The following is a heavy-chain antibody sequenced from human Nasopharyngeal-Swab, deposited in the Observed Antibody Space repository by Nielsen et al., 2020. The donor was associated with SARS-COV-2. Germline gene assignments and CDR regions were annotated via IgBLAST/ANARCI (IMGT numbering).Heavy chain of an antibody. CDR3: ARVEMATVSHAFDI. Sequence: SETLSLTCAVYGGSFSGYYWSWIRQPPGKGLEWIGEINHSGSTNYNPSLKSRVTLSVDTSKNQFSLKLSSVTAADTAVYYCARVEMATVSHAFDIWGQGTMVTVSS. CDR2: INHSGST. J-gene: IGHJ3*02. D-gene: IGHD5-24*01. CDR1: GGSFSGYY. V-gene: IGHV4-34*01.